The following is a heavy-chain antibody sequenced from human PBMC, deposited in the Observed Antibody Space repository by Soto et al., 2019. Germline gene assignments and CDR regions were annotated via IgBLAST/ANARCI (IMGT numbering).Heavy chain of an antibody. CDR1: GGSISSGDYY. J-gene: IGHJ6*02. Sequence: QVQLQESGPGLVKPSQTLSLTCTVSGGSISSGDYYWSWIRQPPGKGLEWIGYIYYSGSTYYNPSLKSRVTLSVDPSKNQFSLKLSSVTAADTAVYYCARGMGYCSGGSCYSCYYYYGMDVWGQGTTVTVSS. CDR3: ARGMGYCSGGSCYSCYYYYGMDV. CDR2: IYYSGST. V-gene: IGHV4-30-4*01. D-gene: IGHD2-15*01.